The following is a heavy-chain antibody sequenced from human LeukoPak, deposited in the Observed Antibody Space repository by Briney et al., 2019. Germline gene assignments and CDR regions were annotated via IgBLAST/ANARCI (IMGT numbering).Heavy chain of an antibody. CDR1: GFTFDDYA. CDR3: ASSSGNSYYYYGMDV. V-gene: IGHV3-9*01. Sequence: GRSLRLSCAASGFTFDDYAMHWVRQAPGKGLEWVSGISWNSGSIGYADSVKGRFTISRDNAKNSLYLQMNSLRAEDTALYYCASSSGNSYYYYGMDVWGKGTTVTVSS. CDR2: ISWNSGSI. J-gene: IGHJ6*04. D-gene: IGHD6-19*01.